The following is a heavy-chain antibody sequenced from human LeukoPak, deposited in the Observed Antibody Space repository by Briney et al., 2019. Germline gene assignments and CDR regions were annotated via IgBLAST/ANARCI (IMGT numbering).Heavy chain of an antibody. J-gene: IGHJ6*02. Sequence: GASGKFSCKASGYTFTSYAMNCVRQAPGHGLEWMGWSNNNSGNPTYAQGFTGRFVFSLDTSVSTAYLQISSLKAEDTAVYYCARDWSSWPYYYYGMDVWGQGTTVTVSS. CDR2: SNNNSGNP. CDR1: GYTFTSYA. V-gene: IGHV7-4-1*02. CDR3: ARDWSSWPYYYYGMDV. D-gene: IGHD6-13*01.